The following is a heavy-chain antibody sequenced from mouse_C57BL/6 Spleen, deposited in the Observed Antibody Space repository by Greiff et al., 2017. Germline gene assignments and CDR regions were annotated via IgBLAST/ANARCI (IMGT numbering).Heavy chain of an antibody. V-gene: IGHV1-55*01. CDR2: IYPGSGIT. Sequence: QVQLKQPGAELVKPGASVKMSCTASVYTFTSYWITLVQQRPGQGLEWIGDIYPGSGITNYNEKLKSKATLTVDTSSSTAYMQLSSLTSEDSAVYYCVTTVVAKGYFEVWGTGTTVTVSS. J-gene: IGHJ1*03. D-gene: IGHD1-1*01. CDR3: VTTVVAKGYFEV. CDR1: VYTFTSYW.